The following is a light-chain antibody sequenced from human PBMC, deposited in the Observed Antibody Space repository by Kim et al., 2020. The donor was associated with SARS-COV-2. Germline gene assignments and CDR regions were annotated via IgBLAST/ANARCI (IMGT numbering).Light chain of an antibody. V-gene: IGKV3-15*01. Sequence: EIVMTQSPDTLAVSPGDRATLSCRASQNVGNTLAWYQQKPGQPPRLLIYDASTRATGVPARFSGSGSGTDFTLTISSLQSDDLALYYCQNSNRSGSWTFVRGTKVDIK. J-gene: IGKJ1*01. CDR3: QNSNRSGSWT. CDR1: QNVGNT. CDR2: DAS.